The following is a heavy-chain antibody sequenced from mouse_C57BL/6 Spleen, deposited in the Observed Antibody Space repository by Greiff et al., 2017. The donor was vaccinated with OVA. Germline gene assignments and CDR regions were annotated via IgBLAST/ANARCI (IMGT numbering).Heavy chain of an antibody. J-gene: IGHJ2*01. CDR3: ARSFITTVPDY. CDR2: IDPSDSYT. Sequence: QVQLQQPGAELVKPGASVKLSCKASGYTFTSYWMQWVKQRPGQGLEWIGEIDPSDSYTNYNQKFKGKATLTVDTSSSTAYMQLSSLTSEDSVVYYCARSFITTVPDYWGQGTTLTVSS. V-gene: IGHV1-50*01. CDR1: GYTFTSYW. D-gene: IGHD1-2*01.